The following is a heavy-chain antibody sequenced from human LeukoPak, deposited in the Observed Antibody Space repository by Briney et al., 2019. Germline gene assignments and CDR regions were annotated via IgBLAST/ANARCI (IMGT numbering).Heavy chain of an antibody. J-gene: IGHJ4*02. CDR1: GFTFSSYS. D-gene: IGHD3-16*01. Sequence: PGGSLRLSCAASGFTFSSYSMNWVRQAPGKGLEWVSSISSSSSYIYYADSVKGRFTISRDNAKNSLYLQMNSLRAEDTAVYYCARGEEGDSFFDYWGQGTLVTVSS. CDR2: ISSSSSYI. V-gene: IGHV3-21*01. CDR3: ARGEEGDSFFDY.